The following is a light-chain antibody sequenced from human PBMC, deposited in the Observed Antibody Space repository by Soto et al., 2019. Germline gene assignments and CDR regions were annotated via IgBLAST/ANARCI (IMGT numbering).Light chain of an antibody. Sequence: DIHMTQSPSTLSGSVGDRVTITCRASQTISSWLAWYQQKPGKAPKLLIYKASTLKSGVPSRFSGSGSGTEFTLTIRSLQSEDFAVYLCQQYNNWPSFGQGTRLEIK. CDR2: KAS. J-gene: IGKJ5*01. V-gene: IGKV1-5*03. CDR1: QTISSW. CDR3: QQYNNWPS.